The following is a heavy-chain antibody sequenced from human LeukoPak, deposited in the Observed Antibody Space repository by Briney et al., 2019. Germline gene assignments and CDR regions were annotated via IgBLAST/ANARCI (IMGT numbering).Heavy chain of an antibody. CDR3: ASSPRGDLTRNAFDI. Sequence: PSETLSLTCTVSGGSISSSSYYWGWIRQPPGKGLEWIGSIYYSGSTYYNPSLKSRVTISVDTSKNQFSLKLSSVTAADTAVYFCASSPRGDLTRNAFDIWGQGTMVTVSS. V-gene: IGHV4-39*01. CDR2: IYYSGST. D-gene: IGHD3-16*01. J-gene: IGHJ3*02. CDR1: GGSISSSSYY.